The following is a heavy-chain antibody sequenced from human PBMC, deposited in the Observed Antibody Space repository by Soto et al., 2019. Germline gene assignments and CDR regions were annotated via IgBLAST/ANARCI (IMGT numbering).Heavy chain of an antibody. J-gene: IGHJ6*02. D-gene: IGHD2-2*01. CDR3: ARGNCSSPNCYSFSGYYGMDV. CDR2: INHGGST. Sequence: PSETLSLTCAVSGGSLSDHYWSWIRQPPGKGLEWVGEINHGGSTNYNPSLKSRLTISVDTSKNQVSLQLRSVTAADTALYYCARGNCSSPNCYSFSGYYGMDVWGQGTTVTVSS. V-gene: IGHV4-34*01. CDR1: GGSLSDHY.